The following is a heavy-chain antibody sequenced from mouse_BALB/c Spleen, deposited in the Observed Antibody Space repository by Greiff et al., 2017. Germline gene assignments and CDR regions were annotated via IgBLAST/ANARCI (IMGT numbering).Heavy chain of an antibody. J-gene: IGHJ3*01. CDR2: ISSGGSYT. CDR1: GFTFSSYA. Sequence: EVQVVESGGGLVKPGGSLKLSCAASGFTFSSYAMSWVRQSPEKRLEWVAEISSGGSYTYYPDTVTGRFTISRDNAKNTLYLEMSSLRSEDTAMYYCAKGNHPFAYWGQGTLVTVSA. CDR3: AKGNHPFAY. V-gene: IGHV5-9-4*01.